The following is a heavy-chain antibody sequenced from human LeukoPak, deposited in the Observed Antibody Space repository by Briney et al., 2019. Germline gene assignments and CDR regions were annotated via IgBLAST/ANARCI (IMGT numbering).Heavy chain of an antibody. CDR3: AKGAYDYIEMGYIDY. CDR1: GFRLTNYA. D-gene: IGHD5-12*01. CDR2: TIGSSGDT. Sequence: SMRLSSVASGFRLTNYAMNWDRQADRNGMDWDSLTIGSSGDTFYADSVKGRFTISRDNSKNTLFLQMNSMRAGDTALYYCAKGAYDYIEMGYIDYWGQGTQVTVSS. J-gene: IGHJ4*02. V-gene: IGHV3-23*01.